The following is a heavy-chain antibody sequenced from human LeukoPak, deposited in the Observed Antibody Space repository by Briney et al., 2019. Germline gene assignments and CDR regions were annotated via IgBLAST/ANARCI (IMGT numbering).Heavy chain of an antibody. CDR1: GGSISSYY. J-gene: IGHJ4*02. V-gene: IGHV4-59*01. CDR3: ARESDDSGTFDY. Sequence: SETLSLTCTVSGGSISSYYWSWIRQPPGKGLEWIGYIYYSGSTNYNPSLKSRVTISVDTSKNQFSLKLSSVTAADTAVYYCARESDDSGTFDYWGQGTLVTVSS. D-gene: IGHD2-21*02. CDR2: IYYSGST.